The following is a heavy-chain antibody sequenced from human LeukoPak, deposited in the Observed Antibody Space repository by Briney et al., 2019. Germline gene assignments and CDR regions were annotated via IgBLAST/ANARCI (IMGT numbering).Heavy chain of an antibody. CDR2: INPSDGFT. CDR1: GFSITDYF. CDR3: ARAVDQDFDY. D-gene: IGHD3/OR15-3a*01. Sequence: ASVKVSCKTSGFSITDYFMHWVRQAPGQGLEWTGMINPSDGFTRQAQKFEGRVTITSDTPTSTVYMEMSSLTSEDTAVYYCARAVDQDFDYWGQGTLVTVSS. J-gene: IGHJ4*02. V-gene: IGHV1-46*01.